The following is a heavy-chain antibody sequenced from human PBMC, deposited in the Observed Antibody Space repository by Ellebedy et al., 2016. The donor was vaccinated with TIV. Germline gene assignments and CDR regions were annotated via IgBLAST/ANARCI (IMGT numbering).Heavy chain of an antibody. D-gene: IGHD1-26*01. V-gene: IGHV1-69*05. CDR1: GGTFSSYA. CDR2: IIPIFGTA. CDR3: ARVWGRYSGSYREGWFNP. J-gene: IGHJ5*02. Sequence: SVKVSXKASGGTFSSYAISWVRQAPGQGLEWMGGIIPIFGTANYAQKLQGRVTMTTDTSTSTAYMELRSLRSDDTAVYYCARVWGRYSGSYREGWFNPWGQGTLVTVSS.